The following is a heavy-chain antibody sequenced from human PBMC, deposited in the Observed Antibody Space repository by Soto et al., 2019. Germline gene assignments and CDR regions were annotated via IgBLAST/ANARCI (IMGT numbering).Heavy chain of an antibody. CDR3: VLYCSGGSCYSDNY. D-gene: IGHD2-15*01. Sequence: GSLRLSCSASGFPFSSYAMHWVRQAPGKGLEYVSAISSNGGSTYYADSVKGRFTISRDNSKNTLYLQMSSLRAEDTAVYYCVLYCSGGSCYSDNYWGQGTLVTVSS. CDR1: GFPFSSYA. J-gene: IGHJ4*02. CDR2: ISSNGGST. V-gene: IGHV3-64D*08.